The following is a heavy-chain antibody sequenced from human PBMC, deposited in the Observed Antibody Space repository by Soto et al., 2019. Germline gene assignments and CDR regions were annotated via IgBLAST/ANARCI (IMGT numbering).Heavy chain of an antibody. CDR3: ARDRSVGRRYYGMDV. Sequence: PSETLSLTCTVSGGSISSGGYYWSWIRQHPGKGLEWIGYIYYSGSTYYNPSLKSRVTISVDTSKNQFSLKLSSVTAADTAVYYCARDRSVGRRYYGMDVWGQGTTVTVSS. D-gene: IGHD1-26*01. CDR2: IYYSGST. CDR1: GGSISSGGYY. V-gene: IGHV4-31*03. J-gene: IGHJ6*02.